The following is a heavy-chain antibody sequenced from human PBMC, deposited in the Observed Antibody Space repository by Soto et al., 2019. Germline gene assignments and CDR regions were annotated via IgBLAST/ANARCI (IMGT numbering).Heavy chain of an antibody. D-gene: IGHD2-15*01. CDR2: IIPIFGTA. CDR1: GGTFSSYA. Sequence: VASVKVSCKASGGTFSSYAISWVRQAPGQGLEWMGGIIPIFGTANYAQKFQGRVTITADESTSTAYMELSSLRSEDTAVYYCARLRYCSRGSCYAGMDVWGHGTTVTVSS. CDR3: ARLRYCSRGSCYAGMDV. J-gene: IGHJ6*02. V-gene: IGHV1-69*13.